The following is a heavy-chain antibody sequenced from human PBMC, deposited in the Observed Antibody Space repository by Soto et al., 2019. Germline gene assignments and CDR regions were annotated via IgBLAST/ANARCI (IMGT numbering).Heavy chain of an antibody. Sequence: QVQLVQSGAEVKKPGSSVKVSCKASGGTFSSYAISWVRQAPGQGLEWMGRIIPIFGTANYAQKFQGRVTITAAESTSTASMALRSLRSEDPAVYYCALPVPAAGYYYGMDVWGQGTTVTVSS. CDR3: ALPVPAAGYYYGMDV. J-gene: IGHJ6*02. CDR2: IIPIFGTA. D-gene: IGHD2-2*01. CDR1: GGTFSSYA. V-gene: IGHV1-69*15.